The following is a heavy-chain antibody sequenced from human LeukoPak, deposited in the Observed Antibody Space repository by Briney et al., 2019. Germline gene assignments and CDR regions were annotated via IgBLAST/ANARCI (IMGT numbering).Heavy chain of an antibody. CDR1: GFTFSSYA. D-gene: IGHD6-6*01. Sequence: GGSLRLSCAASGFTFSSYAMSWVRQAPGKGLEWVSAISGSGGSTYYADSVKGRFTISRDNSKNTPYLQMNSLRAEDTAVYYCAKSRRSSAISGYFDYWGQGTLVTVSS. J-gene: IGHJ4*02. CDR3: AKSRRSSAISGYFDY. V-gene: IGHV3-23*01. CDR2: ISGSGGST.